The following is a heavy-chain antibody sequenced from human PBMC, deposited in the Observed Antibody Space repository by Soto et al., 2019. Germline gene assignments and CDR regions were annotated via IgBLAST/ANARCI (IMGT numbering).Heavy chain of an antibody. D-gene: IGHD3-10*02. Sequence: PGGSLRLSCVASGFIFCDYYMSWIRQAPGKGLECVAYISVSSTYANYADSVEGRFTISRDNAENSLFLQMNSLRAEDTAVYYCARDLQALLFPDVFDISGQGTMVTVSS. CDR1: GFIFCDYY. CDR3: ARDLQALLFPDVFDI. J-gene: IGHJ3*02. CDR2: ISVSSTYA. V-gene: IGHV3-11*05.